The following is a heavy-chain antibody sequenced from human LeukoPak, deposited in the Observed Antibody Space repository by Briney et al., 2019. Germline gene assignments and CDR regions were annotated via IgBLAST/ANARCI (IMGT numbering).Heavy chain of an antibody. CDR1: GYTLTELS. CDR2: FDPEDGET. CDR3: ARGRATVTTLSGMDV. J-gene: IGHJ6*02. D-gene: IGHD4-17*01. V-gene: IGHV1-24*01. Sequence: ASVKVSCKVSGYTLTELSMHWVRQAPGKGLEWMGGFDPEDGETIYAQKFQGRVTMTRDTSISTAYMELSRLRSDGTAVYYCARGRATVTTLSGMDVWGQGTTVTVSS.